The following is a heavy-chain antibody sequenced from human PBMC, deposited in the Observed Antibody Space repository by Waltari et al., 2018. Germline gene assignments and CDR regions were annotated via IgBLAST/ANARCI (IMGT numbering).Heavy chain of an antibody. D-gene: IGHD1-26*01. V-gene: IGHV4-61*05. CDR1: GASVSSRIHY. CDR3: ARPASGSPWAFDI. J-gene: IGHJ3*02. CDR2: IYTSGST. Sequence: QLQLQESGPGLVKPSETLSLTCTVSGASVSSRIHYWGWIRQSPGKGLEWIGYIYTSGSTNYNPSLKSRVTISVDTSKNQFSLKLSSVTAADTAVYYCARPASGSPWAFDIWGQGTMVTVSS.